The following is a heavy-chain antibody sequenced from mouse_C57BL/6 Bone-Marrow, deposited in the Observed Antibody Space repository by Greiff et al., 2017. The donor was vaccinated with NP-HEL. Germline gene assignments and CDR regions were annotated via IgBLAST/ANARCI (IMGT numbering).Heavy chain of an antibody. D-gene: IGHD2-2*01. CDR3: AREGGYPDWYFDV. V-gene: IGHV1-52*01. J-gene: IGHJ1*03. CDR2: IDPSDSET. CDR1: GYTFTSYW. Sequence: VQLQQPGAELVRPGSSVKLSCKASGYTFTSYWMHWVKQRPIQGLEWIGNIDPSDSETHYNQKFKDKATLTVDKSSSTAYMQLSSLTSEDSAVYYCAREGGYPDWYFDVWGTGTTVTVSS.